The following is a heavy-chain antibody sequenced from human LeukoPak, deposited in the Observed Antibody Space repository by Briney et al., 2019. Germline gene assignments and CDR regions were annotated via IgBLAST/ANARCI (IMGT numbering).Heavy chain of an antibody. CDR2: IKPDGSEK. Sequence: GGSLRLSCAASGFTFSNYAMNWVRQAPGKGLEWVANIKPDGSEKYYVDSVKGRFTISRDNTKNSLYLQMNNLRPEDTAVYYCARESFEYWAQGALVTVSS. CDR1: GFTFSNYA. V-gene: IGHV3-7*04. CDR3: ARESFEY. J-gene: IGHJ4*02.